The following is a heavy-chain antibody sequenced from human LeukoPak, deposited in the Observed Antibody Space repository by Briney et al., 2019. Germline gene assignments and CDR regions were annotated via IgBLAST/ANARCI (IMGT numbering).Heavy chain of an antibody. D-gene: IGHD3-10*01. CDR1: GITVSNNY. Sequence: GGSLRLSCAVSGITVSNNYMSWVRQAPGKGLEWVSVIYSDGSSFYTDSVKGRFTISRDNSKKTLYLRMNSLRAEDTAVYYCTTDFRYGSAWGPGTLVIVSS. V-gene: IGHV3-66*01. CDR3: TTDFRYGSA. J-gene: IGHJ4*02. CDR2: IYSDGSS.